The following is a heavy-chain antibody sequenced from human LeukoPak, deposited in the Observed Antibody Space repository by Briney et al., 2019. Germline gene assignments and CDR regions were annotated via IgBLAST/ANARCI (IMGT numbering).Heavy chain of an antibody. J-gene: IGHJ4*02. Sequence: SETLSPTCTVSGGSISSYYWSWIRQPPGKGLEWIGFIYYSGSTNYNPSLKSRVTISVDTSKNQFSLRLSSVTAADTAVYYCARLNDYWGQGTLVTVSS. CDR1: GGSISSYY. CDR2: IYYSGST. CDR3: ARLNDY. V-gene: IGHV4-59*01.